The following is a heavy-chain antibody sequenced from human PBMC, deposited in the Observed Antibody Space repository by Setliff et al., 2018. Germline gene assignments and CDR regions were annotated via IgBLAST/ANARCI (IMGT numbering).Heavy chain of an antibody. V-gene: IGHV3-7*01. CDR3: ARDGGEY. CDR1: GFTFSRYW. CDR2: IKQDGSEK. Sequence: GGSLGLSCAASGFTFSRYWMSWVRQAPGKGLEWVANIKQDGSEKYYVDSVKGRFTISRDNAKNSLYLQMNSLRAEDTAVYYCARDGGEYWGQGTLVTVSS. D-gene: IGHD3-16*01. J-gene: IGHJ4*02.